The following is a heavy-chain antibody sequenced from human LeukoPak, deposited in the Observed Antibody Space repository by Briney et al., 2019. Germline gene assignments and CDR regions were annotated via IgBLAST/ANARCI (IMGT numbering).Heavy chain of an antibody. CDR3: AKEGYDSSGYYFPNWFDP. Sequence: GGSLRLSCAASGFTFSSYAMSWVRQAPGKGLEWVSAISGSGGSTYYADSVKGWFTISRDNSKNTLYLQMNSLRAEDTAVYYCAKEGYDSSGYYFPNWFDPWGQGTLVTVSS. CDR1: GFTFSSYA. D-gene: IGHD3-22*01. CDR2: ISGSGGST. J-gene: IGHJ5*02. V-gene: IGHV3-23*01.